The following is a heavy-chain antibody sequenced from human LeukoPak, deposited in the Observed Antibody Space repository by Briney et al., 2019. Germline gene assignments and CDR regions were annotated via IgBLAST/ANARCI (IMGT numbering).Heavy chain of an antibody. V-gene: IGHV5-51*01. Sequence: GESLKISCKGSGYRFNSYWIGWVRQSPGKGLEWMGIISPRESQTRYSPSFQGQVTISADKSINTAYLHWSSLKASDTAMYFCATLAQSTMIVIVDDRFNVWGQGTMVTVNS. D-gene: IGHD3-22*01. CDR2: ISPRESQT. J-gene: IGHJ3*01. CDR1: GYRFNSYW. CDR3: ATLAQSTMIVIVDDRFNV.